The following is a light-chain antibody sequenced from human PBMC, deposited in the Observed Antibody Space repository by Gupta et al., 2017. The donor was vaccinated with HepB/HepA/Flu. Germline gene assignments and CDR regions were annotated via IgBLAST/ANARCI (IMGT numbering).Light chain of an antibody. V-gene: IGKV1D-43*01. CDR3: QQEDSTPIT. CDR2: DAS. J-gene: IGKJ4*01. Sequence: AIRMTQSPFSLSASVGDRVTITCWASQGISSYLAWYQQKPAKAPKLFIYDASRGQSGVPSRFSGSGAGTDYTLTISSLQPEDFATYYCQQEDSTPITVGGGTKVEIK. CDR1: QGISSY.